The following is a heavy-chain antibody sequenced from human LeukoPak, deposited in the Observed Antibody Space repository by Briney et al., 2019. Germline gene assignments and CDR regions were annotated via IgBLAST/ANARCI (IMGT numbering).Heavy chain of an antibody. D-gene: IGHD3-22*01. CDR3: ARLARDSSGYDRFDY. J-gene: IGHJ4*02. Sequence: SETLSLTCTVSGGSISSNYWSWIRQPPGKGLEWIGYIYNSGSTNYNPSLKSRVTMSVATSKNQFSLKLSSVTAADTAVYYCARLARDSSGYDRFDYWGQGTLVTVSS. CDR1: GGSISSNY. V-gene: IGHV4-59*01. CDR2: IYNSGST.